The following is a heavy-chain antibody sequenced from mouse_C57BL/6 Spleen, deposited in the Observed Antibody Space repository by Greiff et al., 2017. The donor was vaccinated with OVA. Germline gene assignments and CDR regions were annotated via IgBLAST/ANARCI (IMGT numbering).Heavy chain of an antibody. CDR2: IDPSDSEP. D-gene: IGHD3-2*02. V-gene: IGHV1-52*01. Sequence: QVQLQQPGAELVRPGSSVKLSCKASGYTFTSYWMHWVKQRPIQGLEWIGNIDPSDSEPHYNQKFKDQATLTVDNSSSTAYMQLSSLTAEDSAVYYCARPDSSGYSFAYWGQGTLVTVSA. J-gene: IGHJ3*01. CDR3: ARPDSSGYSFAY. CDR1: GYTFTSYW.